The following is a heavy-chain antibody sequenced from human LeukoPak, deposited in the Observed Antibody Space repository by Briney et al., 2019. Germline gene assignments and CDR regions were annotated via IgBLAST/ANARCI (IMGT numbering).Heavy chain of an antibody. V-gene: IGHV1-2*06. D-gene: IGHD6-19*01. CDR1: GYTSTGYY. J-gene: IGHJ5*01. Sequence: ASVRVSCKTSGYTSTGYYIHWVRQAPGQGLEWMGRINPNSGDTNYTQKFQGRLTMTRDTSVGTAYMELSRLTSDDTAVYYCIRDGAVTGIWFDSWGQGSLVTVSS. CDR2: INPNSGDT. CDR3: IRDGAVTGIWFDS.